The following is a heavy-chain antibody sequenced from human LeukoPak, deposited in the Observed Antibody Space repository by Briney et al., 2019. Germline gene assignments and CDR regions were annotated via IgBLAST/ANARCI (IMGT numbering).Heavy chain of an antibody. J-gene: IGHJ4*02. D-gene: IGHD6-19*01. V-gene: IGHV3-48*04. CDR1: GFTFSSYS. CDR2: ISSTSYTI. CDR3: ARVAGYIDY. Sequence: GGSLRLSCAASGFTFSSYSFNWVRQAPGKGLEWVSYISSTSYTIYYADSVKGRFTISRDTAKNSLYLQMNGLRAEDTAVYYCARVAGYIDYWGQGTLVTVSS.